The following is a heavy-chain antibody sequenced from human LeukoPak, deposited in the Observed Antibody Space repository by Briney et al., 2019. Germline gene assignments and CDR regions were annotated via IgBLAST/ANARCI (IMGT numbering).Heavy chain of an antibody. V-gene: IGHV3-21*01. J-gene: IGHJ3*02. CDR1: GFTFSSYE. D-gene: IGHD6-13*01. Sequence: PGGSLRLSCAASGFTFSSYEMNWVRQAPGKGLEWVSSISSSSSYIYYADSVKGRFTISRDNAKNSLYLQMNSLRAEDTAVYYCARGLKQLVVSENAFDIWGQGTMVTVSS. CDR3: ARGLKQLVVSENAFDI. CDR2: ISSSSSYI.